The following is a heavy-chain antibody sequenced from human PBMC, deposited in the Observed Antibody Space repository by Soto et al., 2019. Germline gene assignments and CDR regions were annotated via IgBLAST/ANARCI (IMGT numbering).Heavy chain of an antibody. CDR2: IYYSGST. CDR1: GGSINSGGYY. V-gene: IGHV4-31*03. D-gene: IGHD3-3*01. J-gene: IGHJ6*02. Sequence: SEPLSLSCTFSGGSINSGGYYWSWIRQHPGKGLEWIGYIYYSGSTYYNPSLKSRVTISVDTSKNQFSLKLSSVTAADTAVYYCARDPSYYDFWSGYYPLGMDVWGQGTTVTVSS. CDR3: ARDPSYYDFWSGYYPLGMDV.